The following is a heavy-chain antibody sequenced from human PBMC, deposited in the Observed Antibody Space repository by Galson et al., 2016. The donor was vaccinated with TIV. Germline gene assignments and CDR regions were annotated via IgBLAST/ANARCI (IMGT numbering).Heavy chain of an antibody. V-gene: IGHV1-18*01. Sequence: SVKVSCKAPAYTFTIYGISWVRQAPGQGLEWMGWISTYNGDTNYEQKFQGRVTITADTSTSTAYMEQRSLRSDDTAVYYCARDKGDLRDFHYYGMDVWGQGTTVTVSS. CDR2: ISTYNGDT. CDR3: ARDKGDLRDFHYYGMDV. D-gene: IGHD4-17*01. CDR1: AYTFTIYG. J-gene: IGHJ6*02.